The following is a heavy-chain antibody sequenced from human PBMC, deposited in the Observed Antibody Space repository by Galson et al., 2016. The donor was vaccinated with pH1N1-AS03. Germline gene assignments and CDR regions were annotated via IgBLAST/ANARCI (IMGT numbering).Heavy chain of an antibody. J-gene: IGHJ3*02. CDR1: GFTFSSYS. CDR3: ARSRSPDYYDSSTYRPDAFDI. V-gene: IGHV3-21*01. Sequence: SLRLSCAASGFTFSSYSMNWVRQAPGKGLEWASSISSSGNYKYYAHSVKGRFTASRDNAMNSLYLKMSSLSAEDTALYYCARSRSPDYYDSSTYRPDAFDIWGQGTMVTVSS. CDR2: ISSSGNYK. D-gene: IGHD3-22*01.